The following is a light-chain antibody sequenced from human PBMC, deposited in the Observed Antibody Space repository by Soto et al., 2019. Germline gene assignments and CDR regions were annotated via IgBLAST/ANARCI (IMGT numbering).Light chain of an antibody. Sequence: ILQYPATLSVSQWEFVTLSFRANQGIGDTLAWYQHKPGQTPRLLIYGASTRATGIPDRFSGSGSGTDFTLTISRLEPEDIATYYCQQYENLPTFGQRRLLEI. J-gene: IGKJ5*01. CDR1: QGIGDT. V-gene: IGKV3D-15*02. CDR3: QQYENLPT. CDR2: GAS.